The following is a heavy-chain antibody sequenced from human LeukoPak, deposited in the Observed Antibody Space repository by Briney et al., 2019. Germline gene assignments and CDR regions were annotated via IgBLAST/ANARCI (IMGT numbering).Heavy chain of an antibody. CDR3: ARGLVVPAAPVGWYFDL. J-gene: IGHJ2*01. Sequence: SETLSLTCTVSGGSISSGGYYWSWIRQHPGKGLEWIGYIYYSGSTYYNPSLKSRVTISVDTSKNQFSLKPSSVTAADTAVYYCARGLVVPAAPVGWYFDLWGRGTLVTVSS. V-gene: IGHV4-31*03. CDR2: IYYSGST. D-gene: IGHD2-2*01. CDR1: GGSISSGGYY.